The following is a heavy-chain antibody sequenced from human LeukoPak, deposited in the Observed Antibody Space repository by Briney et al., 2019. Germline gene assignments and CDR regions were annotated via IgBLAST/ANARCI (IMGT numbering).Heavy chain of an antibody. CDR2: IGTSSTTI. J-gene: IGHJ4*02. V-gene: IGHV3-48*01. D-gene: IGHD1-26*01. CDR1: GFTFSSYT. CDR3: ARVRYSGSYTFDY. Sequence: GGSLRLSCAASGFTFSSYTMNWVRQPPGKGLEWVSNIGTSSTTIYYADSVKGRFTISRDNAKNSLYLQMNSLRADDTAVYYCARVRYSGSYTFDYWGQGTLVTVSS.